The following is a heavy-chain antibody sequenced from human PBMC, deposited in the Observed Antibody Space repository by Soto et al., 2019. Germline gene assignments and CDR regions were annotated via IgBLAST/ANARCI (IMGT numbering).Heavy chain of an antibody. CDR2: IYYSGST. Sequence: QVQLQESGPGLVKPSQTLSLTCTVSGGSINSGDYYWTWIRQPPGKGLEWIGYIYYSGSTYYNPSLKSRVTTSVDTSTNQFSLKLSSVTAADTAVYYCAREASPYFDDSNVWGQGTLVTVSS. D-gene: IGHD3-22*01. V-gene: IGHV4-30-4*01. CDR3: AREASPYFDDSNV. CDR1: GGSINSGDYY. J-gene: IGHJ4*02.